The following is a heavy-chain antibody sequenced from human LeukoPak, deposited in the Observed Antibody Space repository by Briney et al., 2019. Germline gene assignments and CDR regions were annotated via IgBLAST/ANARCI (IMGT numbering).Heavy chain of an antibody. D-gene: IGHD7-27*01. Sequence: GGSLRLSCAASGFAFSNYAMSWVRQAPGKGLDWVSAVSSAGTYYADSVKGRFAIFRDNSKNTVYLQMNSLRAEDTAVYYCAREINWDGIFVSIDYWGQGSLVTVSS. CDR1: GFAFSNYA. V-gene: IGHV3-23*01. CDR2: VSSAGT. J-gene: IGHJ4*02. CDR3: AREINWDGIFVSIDY.